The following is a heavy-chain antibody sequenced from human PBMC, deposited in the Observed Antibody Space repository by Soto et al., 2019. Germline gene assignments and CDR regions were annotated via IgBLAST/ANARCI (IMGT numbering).Heavy chain of an antibody. D-gene: IGHD3-22*01. Sequence: QVQLQESGPGLVKPSQTLSLTCTVSGGSISSGDYYWSWIRQPPGKGLEGIGYIYYIGGTYYKPSLEGRVTISVDTSKNQFSLKLSSVTAADTAVYYCARVAHDSSGYYPSYWGQGTLVTVCS. V-gene: IGHV4-30-4*01. J-gene: IGHJ4*02. CDR2: IYYIGGT. CDR1: GGSISSGDYY. CDR3: ARVAHDSSGYYPSY.